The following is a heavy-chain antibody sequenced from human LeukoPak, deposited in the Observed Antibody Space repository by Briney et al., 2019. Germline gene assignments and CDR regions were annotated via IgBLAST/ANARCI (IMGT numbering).Heavy chain of an antibody. CDR3: ARLGGGHSSSWYDAFDI. J-gene: IGHJ3*02. D-gene: IGHD6-13*01. CDR2: IKQDGSEK. Sequence: GGSLRLSCAASGFTFSSYWMSWVRQAPGKGLEWVANIKQDGSEKYYVDSVRGRFTISRDNAKNSLYLQMNSLRAEDTAVYYCARLGGGHSSSWYDAFDIWGQGTMVTVSS. CDR1: GFTFSSYW. V-gene: IGHV3-7*01.